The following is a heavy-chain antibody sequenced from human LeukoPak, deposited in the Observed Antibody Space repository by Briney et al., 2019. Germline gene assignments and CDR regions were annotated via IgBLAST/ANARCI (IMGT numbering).Heavy chain of an antibody. CDR2: IYWDDDK. CDR1: GVSLSTSGVG. V-gene: IGHV2-5*02. J-gene: IGHJ4*02. CDR3: ARTRMSTTVVTPGLFDY. D-gene: IGHD4-23*01. Sequence: GSGPTLVNPTQTLTLTCTFSGVSLSTSGVGVGWIRQPPGKALEWRGVIYWDDDKRYSPSLKSRLTITKDTSKSQVVLRVTNMDPMDTATYCCARTRMSTTVVTPGLFDYWGQGILVTVSS.